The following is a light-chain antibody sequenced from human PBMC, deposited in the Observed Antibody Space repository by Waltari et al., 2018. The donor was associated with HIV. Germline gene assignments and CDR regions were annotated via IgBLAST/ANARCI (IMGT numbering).Light chain of an antibody. CDR2: DVN. J-gene: IGLJ3*02. CDR1: SSDVGGYNS. Sequence: QSALTQPRSVSGSPGQSVTISCTGTSSDVGGYNSVSWYQQHPGKAPKPMIYDVNKRPSGVPDRDAGCKSGNTASLTISGLQAEDEANYDCCSYAGSPPWVFGGGTKLTVL. CDR3: CSYAGSPPWV. V-gene: IGLV2-11*01.